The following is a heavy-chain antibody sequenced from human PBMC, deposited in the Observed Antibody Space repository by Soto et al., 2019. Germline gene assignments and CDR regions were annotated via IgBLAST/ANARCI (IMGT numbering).Heavy chain of an antibody. V-gene: IGHV5-51*01. Sequence: PGESLKISCKGSGYSFTSYWIGWVRQMPGKGLEWMGIIYPGDSDTRYSPSFQGQVTISADKSISTAYLQWSSLKASDTAMYYCARLGAARRYYYYGMDVWGQGTTVTVSS. CDR3: ARLGAARRYYYYGMDV. CDR2: IYPGDSDT. J-gene: IGHJ6*02. D-gene: IGHD6-6*01. CDR1: GYSFTSYW.